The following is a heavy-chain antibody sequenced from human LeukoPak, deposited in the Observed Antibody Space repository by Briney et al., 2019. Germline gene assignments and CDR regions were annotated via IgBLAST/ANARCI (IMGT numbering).Heavy chain of an antibody. CDR2: IRSSSSLSTT. V-gene: IGHV3-48*04. CDR3: VGSWSPYDAFDI. CDR1: GLTFSSHS. J-gene: IGHJ3*02. D-gene: IGHD6-13*01. Sequence: GGSLRLSCAASGLTFSSHSMNWVRQAPGKGLECISHIRSSSSLSTTYYAHSVKGRFTISRDNAKNSLYLQMNSLGTADTAVYYCVGSWSPYDAFDIWGQGTMVTVSS.